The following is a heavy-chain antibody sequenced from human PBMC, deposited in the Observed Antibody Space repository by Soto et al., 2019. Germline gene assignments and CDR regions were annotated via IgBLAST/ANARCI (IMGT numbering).Heavy chain of an antibody. V-gene: IGHV4-39*01. J-gene: IGHJ5*02. CDR3: ARQASGYYYGWFDT. CDR2: IFYSGGT. D-gene: IGHD3-22*01. Sequence: PSETLSLTCTVSGRSILDRTYYWAWIRQSPGKGLEWIGTIFYSGGTFYTPSLKSRVTMSVDTSNNQFSLKLSSVTAADTAVYYCARQASGYYYGWFDTWGQG. CDR1: GRSILDRTYY.